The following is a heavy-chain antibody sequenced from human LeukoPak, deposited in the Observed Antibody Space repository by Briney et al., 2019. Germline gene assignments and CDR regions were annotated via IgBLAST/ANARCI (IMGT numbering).Heavy chain of an antibody. V-gene: IGHV3-21*01. CDR1: GFTFSSYW. J-gene: IGHJ6*03. D-gene: IGHD6-19*01. CDR3: ARVAVAGEDYFYYMDV. Sequence: GGSLRLSCAASGFTFSSYWMSWVRQAPGKGLEWVSSITSSGRYIYYADSVKGRFTISRDNSENSLYLQMDSLTAEDTAVYYCARVAVAGEDYFYYMDVWGKGTTVTVSS. CDR2: ITSSGRYI.